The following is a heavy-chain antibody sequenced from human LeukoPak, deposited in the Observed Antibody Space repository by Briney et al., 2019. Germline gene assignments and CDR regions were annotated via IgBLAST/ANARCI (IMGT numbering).Heavy chain of an antibody. CDR3: ARVGSGRVVAATSYYYYYGMDV. Sequence: ASVKVSCKASGYTFTSYGISWVRQAPGQGLEWMGWISAYNGNTNYARKLQGRVTMTTDTSTSTAYMELRSLRSDDTAVYYCARVGSGRVVAATSYYYYYGMDVWGKGTTVTVSS. CDR1: GYTFTSYG. D-gene: IGHD2-15*01. V-gene: IGHV1-18*04. CDR2: ISAYNGNT. J-gene: IGHJ6*04.